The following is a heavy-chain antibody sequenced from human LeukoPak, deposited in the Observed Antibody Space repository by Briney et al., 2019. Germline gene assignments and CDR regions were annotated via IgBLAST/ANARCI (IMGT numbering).Heavy chain of an antibody. Sequence: SETLSLTCTVSGVSISSGDYYWSWIRQPPGKGLEWIGYTYYSGSTYYNPSLKSRVTISVDTYKNQFSLKLSSVTAADTAVYYCARPYYYDSRIDPWGQGTRVTVSS. CDR2: TYYSGST. D-gene: IGHD3-22*01. V-gene: IGHV4-30-4*01. CDR3: ARPYYYDSRIDP. J-gene: IGHJ5*02. CDR1: GVSISSGDYY.